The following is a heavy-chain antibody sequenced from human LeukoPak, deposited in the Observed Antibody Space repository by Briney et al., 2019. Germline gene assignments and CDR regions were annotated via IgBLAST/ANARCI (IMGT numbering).Heavy chain of an antibody. V-gene: IGHV3-23*01. Sequence: PGGSLRLSCAASGLTFSNYAMSWVRQAPGKGLEWVSSISGTGGSTYYADSVKGRFTISRDNSKNTLYLQMNSLRAEDTAVYYCARDESGYYYWGQGTLVTVSS. CDR2: ISGTGGST. D-gene: IGHD3-3*01. CDR3: ARDESGYYY. CDR1: GLTFSNYA. J-gene: IGHJ4*02.